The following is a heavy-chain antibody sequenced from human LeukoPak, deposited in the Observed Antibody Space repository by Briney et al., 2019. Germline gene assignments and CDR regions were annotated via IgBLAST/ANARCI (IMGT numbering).Heavy chain of an antibody. CDR3: ARVSFPTQLWFGELLLTSYYYYYYMDV. J-gene: IGHJ6*03. D-gene: IGHD3-10*01. Sequence: GASVKVSCKASGYTFTAYYIHWVRQAPGQGFEWLGWINPNTGGTHFAQKFQDRVTMTRDTSISTAYMELSSLRSDDTAVYYCARVSFPTQLWFGELLLTSYYYYYYMDVWGKGTTVTISS. V-gene: IGHV1-2*02. CDR2: INPNTGGT. CDR1: GYTFTAYY.